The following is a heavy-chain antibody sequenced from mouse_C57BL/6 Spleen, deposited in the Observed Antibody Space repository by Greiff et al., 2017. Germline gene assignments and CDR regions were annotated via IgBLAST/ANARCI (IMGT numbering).Heavy chain of an antibody. V-gene: IGHV1-18*01. D-gene: IGHD2-4*01. CDR3: ARDYDYDRAWFAY. CDR2: INPNNGGT. Sequence: VQLQQSGPELVKPGASVKIPCKASGYTFTDYNMDWVKQSHGKSLEWIGDINPNNGGTIYNQKFKGKATLTVDKSSSTAYMQLSSLTSEDSAVYFCARDYDYDRAWFAYWGQGTLVTVSA. J-gene: IGHJ3*01. CDR1: GYTFTDYN.